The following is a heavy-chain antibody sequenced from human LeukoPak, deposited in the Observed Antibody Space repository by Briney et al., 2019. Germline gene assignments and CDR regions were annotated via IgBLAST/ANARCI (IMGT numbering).Heavy chain of an antibody. CDR2: ISSSSYYI. D-gene: IGHD4-17*01. Sequence: GGSLRLSCAASGFTFTSYTMNWVRQAPGKGLEWVSSISSSSYYIYYADSVKGRFTISRDNAKNSLYLQMNSLRAEDTAVYYCASGGTNDYGMLAWGQGTLVTVSS. J-gene: IGHJ5*02. CDR1: GFTFTSYT. CDR3: ASGGTNDYGMLA. V-gene: IGHV3-21*01.